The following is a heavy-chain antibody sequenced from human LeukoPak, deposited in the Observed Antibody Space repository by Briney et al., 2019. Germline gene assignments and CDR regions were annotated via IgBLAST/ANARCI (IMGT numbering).Heavy chain of an antibody. V-gene: IGHV4-59*01. CDR1: GGSISSYY. CDR2: IYYSGST. Sequence: SETLSLTCTGSGGSISSYYWSWIRQPPGKGLEWIGYIYYSGSTNYNPSLKSRVTISVDTSKNQFSLTLSSVTAADTAVYYCARDYGVARRDYYYGMDVWGQGTTVTVSS. D-gene: IGHD4-17*01. J-gene: IGHJ6*02. CDR3: ARDYGVARRDYYYGMDV.